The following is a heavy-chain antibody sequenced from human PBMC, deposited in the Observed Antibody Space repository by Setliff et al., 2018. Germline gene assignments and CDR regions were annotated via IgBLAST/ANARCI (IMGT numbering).Heavy chain of an antibody. V-gene: IGHV4-59*08. CDR1: GGSISSHY. Sequence: KPSETLSLTCTVSGGSISSHYWSWIRQPPGKGLEWIGSIYYSGSTNYNPSLKSRVTISVDTSKNQVSLKLSSVTAADTAVYYCATGYSGSPGSYYFDYWGQGTLVTVSS. J-gene: IGHJ4*02. D-gene: IGHD1-26*01. CDR2: IYYSGST. CDR3: ATGYSGSPGSYYFDY.